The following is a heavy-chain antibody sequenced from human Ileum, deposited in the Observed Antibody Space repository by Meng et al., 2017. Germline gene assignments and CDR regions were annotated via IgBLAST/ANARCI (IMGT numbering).Heavy chain of an antibody. J-gene: IGHJ4*02. CDR3: VRGIGLYQLGDH. V-gene: IGHV3-74*01. Sequence: GGSLRLSCEDSGVSFSDYWMYWVRRAPGKGLEWVSRINSDETETAYAASVKGRFTIFRDNVKNTLDLQMGSLRVEDTAVYYCVRGIGLYQLGDHWGQGTLVTVSS. CDR1: GVSFSDYW. D-gene: IGHD2-2*01. CDR2: INSDETET.